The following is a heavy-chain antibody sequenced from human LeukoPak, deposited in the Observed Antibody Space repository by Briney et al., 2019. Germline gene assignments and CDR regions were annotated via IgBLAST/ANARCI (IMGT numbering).Heavy chain of an antibody. CDR2: ISYDGSNK. Sequence: GGSLRLSCAASGFTFSSYGMHWVRQARGKGLEWVAVISYDGSNKYYADSVKGRFTISRDNSKNTLYLQMNSLRAEDTAVYYCAKEGPRYCSGGSCYYLDYRGQGTLVTVSS. D-gene: IGHD2-15*01. CDR3: AKEGPRYCSGGSCYYLDY. V-gene: IGHV3-30*18. J-gene: IGHJ4*02. CDR1: GFTFSSYG.